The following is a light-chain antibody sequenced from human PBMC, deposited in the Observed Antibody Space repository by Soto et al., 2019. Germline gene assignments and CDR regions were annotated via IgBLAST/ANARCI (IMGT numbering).Light chain of an antibody. Sequence: SYELTQPPSVSVAPGQTAIITCGGDNLHTKNVHWYQQRPGQAPVLVIYDDDDRPSGIHERVSGSNSRNLATLTLGRDEARDEADYFCQVWDSNSGAVFGGGTKLTVL. CDR2: DDD. V-gene: IGLV3-21*02. CDR3: QVWDSNSGAV. J-gene: IGLJ2*01. CDR1: NLHTKN.